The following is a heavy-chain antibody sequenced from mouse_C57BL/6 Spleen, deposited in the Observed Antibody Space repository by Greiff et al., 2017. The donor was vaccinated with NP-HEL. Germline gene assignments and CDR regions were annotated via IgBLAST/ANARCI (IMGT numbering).Heavy chain of an antibody. CDR3: ARSGGSKPFAY. J-gene: IGHJ3*01. Sequence: QVQLQQPGAELVKPGASVKLSCKASGYTFTSYWMQWVKQRPGQGLEWIGEIDPSDSYTNYNQKFKGKATLTVDTSSSTAYMQLSSLTSEDSAVYYCARSGGSKPFAYWGQGTLVTVSA. D-gene: IGHD1-1*01. CDR1: GYTFTSYW. CDR2: IDPSDSYT. V-gene: IGHV1-50*01.